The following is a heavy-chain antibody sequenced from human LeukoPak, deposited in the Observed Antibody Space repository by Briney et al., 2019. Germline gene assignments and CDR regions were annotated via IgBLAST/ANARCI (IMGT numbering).Heavy chain of an antibody. D-gene: IGHD5-18*01. CDR2: ISAYNGNT. Sequence: ASVKVSCKASGYTFTSYGISWVRQAPGQGLEWMGWISAYNGNTNYAQELQGRVTMTTDTSTSTAYMELRSLRSDDTAVYYCARAVLDTAMEEDWFDPWGQGTLVTVSS. CDR1: GYTFTSYG. J-gene: IGHJ5*02. V-gene: IGHV1-18*01. CDR3: ARAVLDTAMEEDWFDP.